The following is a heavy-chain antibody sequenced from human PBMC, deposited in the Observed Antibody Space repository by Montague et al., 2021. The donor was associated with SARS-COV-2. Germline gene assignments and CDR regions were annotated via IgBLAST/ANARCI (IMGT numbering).Heavy chain of an antibody. V-gene: IGHV3-53*01. CDR2: IYSGGST. CDR3: ARSRVSSGRGAFDI. J-gene: IGHJ3*02. D-gene: IGHD2-15*01. CDR1: GFTVSSNY. Sequence: SLRLSCAASGFTVSSNYMSWVRQAPGKGLEWASVIYSGGSTYYADSVKGRFTISRDNSKNTLYLQMNSLRAEDTAVYYCARSRVSSGRGAFDIWGQGTMVTVSS.